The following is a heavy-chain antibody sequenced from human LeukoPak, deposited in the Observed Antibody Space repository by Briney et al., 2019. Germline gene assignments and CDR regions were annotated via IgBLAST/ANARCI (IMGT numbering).Heavy chain of an antibody. V-gene: IGHV4-39*07. CDR2: IYYSGST. Sequence: PSETLSLTCTVSGGSISRSSYYWGWIRQPPGKGLEWIGSIYYSGSTYYNPSLKSRVTISVDTSKNQFSLKLSSVTAADTAVYYCARERIVVVTVTAFDIWGQGTMVTVSS. CDR3: ARERIVVVTVTAFDI. D-gene: IGHD3-22*01. CDR1: GGSISRSSYY. J-gene: IGHJ3*02.